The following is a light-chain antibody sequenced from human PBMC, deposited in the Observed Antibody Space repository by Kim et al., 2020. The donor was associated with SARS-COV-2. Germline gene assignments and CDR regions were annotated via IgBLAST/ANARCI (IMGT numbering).Light chain of an antibody. J-gene: IGLJ3*02. V-gene: IGLV3-21*04. CDR3: QVWDTSDHWV. CDR2: YDS. Sequence: SYELTQPPSVSVAPGKTARITCGGSDIGSKSVHWYQEKPGQAPVLVIYYDSDRPSGIPERFSGSTSGNTATLTISRVEAGDEADYYCQVWDTSDHWVFGGGTQLTVL. CDR1: DIGSKS.